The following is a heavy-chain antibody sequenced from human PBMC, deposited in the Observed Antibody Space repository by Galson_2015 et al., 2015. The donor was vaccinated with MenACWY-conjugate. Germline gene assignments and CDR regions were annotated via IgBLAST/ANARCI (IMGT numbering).Heavy chain of an antibody. D-gene: IGHD4-17*01. V-gene: IGHV3-7*03. CDR2: IKQDGSEK. Sequence: SLRLSCAASGFPLSGYWMAWVRQAPGKGLEWVANIKQDGSEKYYVDSVKGRFTISRDNAKNSLYLEMNSLRAKDMAVYYCARDHPSTYGIAWDLFELWGQGTMVTVSS. CDR1: GFPLSGYW. CDR3: ARDHPSTYGIAWDLFEL. J-gene: IGHJ3*01.